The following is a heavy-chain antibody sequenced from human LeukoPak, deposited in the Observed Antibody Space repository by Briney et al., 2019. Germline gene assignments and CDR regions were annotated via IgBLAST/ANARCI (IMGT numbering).Heavy chain of an antibody. CDR3: ASRPMVRGVIMA. CDR2: INHSGST. D-gene: IGHD3-10*01. CDR1: GGSFSGYY. Sequence: SEALSLTCAVYGGSFSGYYWSWIRQPPGKGLEWIGEINHSGSTNYNPSLKSRVTISVDTSKNQFSLKLSSVTAADTAVYYCASRPMVRGVIMAWGQGTMVTVSS. J-gene: IGHJ3*01. V-gene: IGHV4-34*01.